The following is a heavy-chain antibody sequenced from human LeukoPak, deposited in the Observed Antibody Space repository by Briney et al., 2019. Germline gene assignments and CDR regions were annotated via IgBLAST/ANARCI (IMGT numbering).Heavy chain of an antibody. CDR3: ATFRWAVGFEY. Sequence: SETLSLTCAVYGGSFSAYYWTYIRQPPGKGLEWIGEISHSGDAKCNPSLKSRLSISVDTSKNQFSLKLNSVTAADTAVYYCATFRWAVGFEYWDQGTLVTVSS. J-gene: IGHJ4*02. CDR2: ISHSGDA. V-gene: IGHV4-34*01. D-gene: IGHD2-15*01. CDR1: GGSFSAYY.